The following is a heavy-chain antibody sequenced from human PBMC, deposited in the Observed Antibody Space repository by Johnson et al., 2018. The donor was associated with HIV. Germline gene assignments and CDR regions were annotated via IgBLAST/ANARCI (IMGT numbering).Heavy chain of an antibody. J-gene: IGHJ3*01. CDR2: ISSSASTI. Sequence: QVQLVESGAGLVQPARSLRLSCAASGFTFSDSYMSWIRQAPRTGLESVSYISSSASTIRYADSVQGPFTIPRDNAKNSLYLQMNSLRVEDTAVYYCVGGGQWGATDALDVLGQGTMVTVSS. CDR1: GFTFSDSY. CDR3: VGGGQWGATDALDV. V-gene: IGHV3-11*04. D-gene: IGHD6-19*01.